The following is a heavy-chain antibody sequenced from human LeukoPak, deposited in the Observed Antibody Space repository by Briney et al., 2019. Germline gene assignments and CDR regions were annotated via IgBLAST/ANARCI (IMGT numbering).Heavy chain of an antibody. J-gene: IGHJ4*02. D-gene: IGHD3-22*01. CDR2: ISGSGGST. CDR3: AKDRTDEYYYDSSGYEY. V-gene: IGHV3-23*01. Sequence: AGGSLRLSCAASGFTFSGSAMHWVRQASGKGLEWVSAISGSGGSTYYADSVKGRFTISRDNSKNTLYLQMNSLRAEDTAVYYCAKDRTDEYYYDSSGYEYWGQGTLVTVSS. CDR1: GFTFSGSA.